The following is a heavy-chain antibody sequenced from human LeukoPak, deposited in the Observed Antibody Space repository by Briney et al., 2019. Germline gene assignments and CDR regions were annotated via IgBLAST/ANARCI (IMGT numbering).Heavy chain of an antibody. Sequence: PSETLSLTCAVYGGSFSGYYWSWIRQPPWKGLEWIGEIYHSGSPNYNPSLKSRVIISVDTSKNQFSLKLSSVTAADTAVYYCARGKGYSSGCPLPDYYDGMDVWGQGTTVTVSS. CDR2: IYHSGSP. CDR1: GGSFSGYY. D-gene: IGHD6-19*01. CDR3: ARGKGYSSGCPLPDYYDGMDV. J-gene: IGHJ6*02. V-gene: IGHV4-34*01.